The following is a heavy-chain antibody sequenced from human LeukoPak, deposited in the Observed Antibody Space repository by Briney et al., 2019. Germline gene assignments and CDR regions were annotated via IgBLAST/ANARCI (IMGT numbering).Heavy chain of an antibody. CDR2: IIPIFGTA. CDR1: RGTFSSYA. V-gene: IGHV1-69*13. J-gene: IGHJ5*02. D-gene: IGHD3-9*01. Sequence: GASVKVSCKASRGTFSSYAISWVRQAPGQGLEWMGGIIPIFGTANYAQKFQGRVTITADESTSTAHMELSSLRSEDTAVYYCARAITYYDILAGYYTPAYNWFVPWGQGTLVTVSS. CDR3: ARAITYYDILAGYYTPAYNWFVP.